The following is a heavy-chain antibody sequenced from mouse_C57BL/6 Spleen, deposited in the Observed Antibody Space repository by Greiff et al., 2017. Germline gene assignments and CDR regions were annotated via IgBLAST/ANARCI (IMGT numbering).Heavy chain of an antibody. CDR1: GYTFTSYW. CDR3: AKGVTGAMDY. J-gene: IGHJ4*01. Sequence: VQLQQSGAELVMPGASVKLSCKASGYTFTSYWMHWVKQRPGQGLEWIGEIDPSDSYTNYNQKFKGKSTLTVDKSSSTAYMQLSSLTSEDSAVYYCAKGVTGAMDYWGQGTSVTVSS. D-gene: IGHD2-2*01. CDR2: IDPSDSYT. V-gene: IGHV1-69*01.